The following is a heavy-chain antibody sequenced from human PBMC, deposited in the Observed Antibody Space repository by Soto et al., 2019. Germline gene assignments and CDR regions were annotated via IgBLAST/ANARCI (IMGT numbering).Heavy chain of an antibody. J-gene: IGHJ4*02. V-gene: IGHV3-23*01. CDR2: ISGSGTST. D-gene: IGHD6-6*01. Sequence: GGSLRLSCAASGFTFSSYALNWVRQAPGKGLEWVAEISGSGTSTYYAPSVKGRFIISSDSSKNTLYLRMYSLRAEDTAMYYCASSVYSSSAPNDYWGQGTLVTVSS. CDR3: ASSVYSSSAPNDY. CDR1: GFTFSSYA.